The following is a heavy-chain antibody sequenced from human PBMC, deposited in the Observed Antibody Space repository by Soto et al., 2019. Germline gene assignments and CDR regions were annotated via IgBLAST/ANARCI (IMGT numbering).Heavy chain of an antibody. Sequence: GSLSLSCAASGFTFSSYWMHWVRQVPGKGLVWVSRVNSDGSDTAHADSVRGRFSISRDNAENTVYLEMNSLRAEDTAVYYCARDGASGVKTNFDCWGQGTQVTVSS. V-gene: IGHV3-74*01. J-gene: IGHJ4*02. D-gene: IGHD2-15*01. CDR1: GFTFSSYW. CDR2: VNSDGSDT. CDR3: ARDGASGVKTNFDC.